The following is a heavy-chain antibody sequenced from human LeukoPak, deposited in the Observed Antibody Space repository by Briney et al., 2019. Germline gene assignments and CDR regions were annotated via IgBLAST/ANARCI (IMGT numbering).Heavy chain of an antibody. CDR2: IKSKTDGGTT. Sequence: WIRQPPGKGLEWVGRIKSKTDGGTTDYAAPVKGRFTISRDDSKNTLYLQMNSLKTEDTAVYYCTTDLAIDIWKNAFDIWGQGTMVTVSS. V-gene: IGHV3-15*01. CDR3: TTDLAIDIWKNAFDI. D-gene: IGHD3-9*01. J-gene: IGHJ3*02.